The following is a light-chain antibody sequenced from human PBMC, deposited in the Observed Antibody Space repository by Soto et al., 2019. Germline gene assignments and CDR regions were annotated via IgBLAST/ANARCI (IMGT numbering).Light chain of an antibody. CDR3: QQYGSSPRT. CDR1: QSIDRW. V-gene: IGKV1-5*01. J-gene: IGKJ1*01. Sequence: DIQMTQSPSTLPASVGDRVTITCRASQSIDRWLAWYQQKPGKAPKLLIYATSSLQGGVPSRFSGSGSGTDFTLTISRLEPEDFAVYYCQQYGSSPRTFGQGTKVDIK. CDR2: ATS.